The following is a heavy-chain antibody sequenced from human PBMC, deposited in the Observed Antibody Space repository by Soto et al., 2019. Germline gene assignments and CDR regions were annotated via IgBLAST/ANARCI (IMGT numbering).Heavy chain of an antibody. J-gene: IGHJ4*02. D-gene: IGHD2-2*01. V-gene: IGHV6-1*01. CDR3: ARDWRGVWDRRDIVVVPAAMTFDD. Sequence: PSQTLSLTCAISGDSVSSNSAAWNWIRRSPSRGLEWLGRTYYRSKWYNDYAVSVKSRITINPDTSKNQFSLQLNSVTPEDTAVYYCARDWRGVWDRRDIVVVPAAMTFDDWGQGTLVTVSS. CDR1: GDSVSSNSAA. CDR2: TYYRSKWYN.